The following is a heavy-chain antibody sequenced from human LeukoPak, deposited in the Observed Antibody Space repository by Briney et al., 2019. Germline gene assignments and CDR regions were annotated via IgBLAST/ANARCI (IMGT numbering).Heavy chain of an antibody. V-gene: IGHV4-59*01. CDR3: ARGDDSSGYYPLALRY. CDR2: IYYSGST. D-gene: IGHD3-22*01. CDR1: GGSISSYY. Sequence: PSETLSLTCTVSGGSISSYYWSWIRQPPGKGLEWIGYIYYSGSTNYNPSLKSRVTISVDTSKNQFSLKRSSVTAADTAVYYCARGDDSSGYYPLALRYWGQGTLVTVSS. J-gene: IGHJ4*02.